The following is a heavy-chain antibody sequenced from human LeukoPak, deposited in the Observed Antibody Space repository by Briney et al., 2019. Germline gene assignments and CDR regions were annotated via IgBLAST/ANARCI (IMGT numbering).Heavy chain of an antibody. CDR2: IDPTGGTT. J-gene: IGHJ1*01. CDR3: ARWTKLTTVGYFQH. CDR1: GYTFTNYY. D-gene: IGHD4-17*01. V-gene: IGHV1-46*01. Sequence: ASVKVSCRASGYTFTNYYMHWVRQAPGQGLEWMGIIDPTGGTTSYAQKFQGRVTMTRDTSTSTVYMQLSSLRSEDTALYYCARWTKLTTVGYFQHWGQGTLVTVSS.